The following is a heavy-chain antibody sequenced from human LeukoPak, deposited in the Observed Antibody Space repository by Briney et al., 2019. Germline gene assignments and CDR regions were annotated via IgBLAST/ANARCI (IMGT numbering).Heavy chain of an antibody. Sequence: GGSLRLSCAASGFTFSSYSMNWVRQAPGKGLEWVSSISSSSSYIYYADSVKGRFTISRDNAKNSLYLQMNSLRAEDTAVYYCASLVSSGEMDVWGEGTTVTVSS. D-gene: IGHD3-3*01. CDR3: ASLVSSGEMDV. CDR1: GFTFSSYS. CDR2: ISSSSSYI. V-gene: IGHV3-21*01. J-gene: IGHJ6*04.